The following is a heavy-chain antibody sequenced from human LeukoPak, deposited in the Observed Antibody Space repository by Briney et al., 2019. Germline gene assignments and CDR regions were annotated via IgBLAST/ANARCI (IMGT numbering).Heavy chain of an antibody. D-gene: IGHD6-6*01. CDR1: GFTFSSYE. V-gene: IGHV3-48*03. J-gene: IGHJ4*02. CDR2: ISSSGSTI. Sequence: GGSLRLSCAASGFTFSSYEMNWVRQAPGKGLEWVSYISSSGSTIYYADSVKGRFTISRDNSKNTLYLQMNSLRAEDTAVYYCAREGGYSSSSRTFDYWGQGTLATVSS. CDR3: AREGGYSSSSRTFDY.